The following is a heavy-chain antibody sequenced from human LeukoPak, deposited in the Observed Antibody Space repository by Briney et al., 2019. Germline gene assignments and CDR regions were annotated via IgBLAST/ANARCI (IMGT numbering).Heavy chain of an antibody. D-gene: IGHD3-22*01. Sequence: PGGSLRLSCAASGFTFSNAWMSWVRQAPGKGLEWVSYISSSSSIIYYADSVKGRFTISRDNAKNSLYLQMNSLRAEDTAVYYCARGYYDSSGPARGWGQGTLVTVSS. J-gene: IGHJ4*02. V-gene: IGHV3-48*01. CDR1: GFTFSNAW. CDR2: ISSSSSII. CDR3: ARGYYDSSGPARG.